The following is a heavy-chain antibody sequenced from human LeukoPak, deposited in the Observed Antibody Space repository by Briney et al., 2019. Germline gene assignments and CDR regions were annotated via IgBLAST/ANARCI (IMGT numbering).Heavy chain of an antibody. J-gene: IGHJ4*02. CDR1: GFTFSSYA. V-gene: IGHV3-23*01. Sequence: GGSLRLSCAASGFTFSSYATSWVRQAPGKGLEWVSAISGSGGSTYYADSVKGRFTISRDNSKNTLYLQMNSLRAEDTAVYYCAKDPNMMIVAKGRYFDYWGQGTLVTVSS. D-gene: IGHD3-22*01. CDR2: ISGSGGST. CDR3: AKDPNMMIVAKGRYFDY.